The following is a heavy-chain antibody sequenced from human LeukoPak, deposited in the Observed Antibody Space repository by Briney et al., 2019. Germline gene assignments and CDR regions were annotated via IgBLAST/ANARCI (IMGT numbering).Heavy chain of an antibody. V-gene: IGHV4-61*02. CDR2: IYTSGST. J-gene: IGHJ3*02. CDR1: GGSISSGSYY. Sequence: ASETLSLTCTVSGGSISSGSYYWSWIRQPAGKGLEWIGRIYTSGSTNYNPSLKSRVTISVDTSKNQFSLKLSSVTAADTAVYYCARAFSVHDAFDIWGQGTMVTVSS. CDR3: ARAFSVHDAFDI. D-gene: IGHD3-10*02.